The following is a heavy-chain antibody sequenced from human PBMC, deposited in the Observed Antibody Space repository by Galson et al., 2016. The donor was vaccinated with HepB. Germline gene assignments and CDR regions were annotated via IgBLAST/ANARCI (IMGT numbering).Heavy chain of an antibody. CDR1: GFTFSDAW. D-gene: IGHD3-10*01. V-gene: IGHV3-15*01. J-gene: IGHJ1*01. Sequence: SLRLSCAASGFTFSDAWMSWVRQIPGKGLEWVGRIKSKSDGGTTHYAAPLKGRFTISRDDSENTLYLQMNSLRVEDTAVYYCARARVRGVEYLYHWGQGTLVTVSS. CDR3: ARARVRGVEYLYH. CDR2: IKSKSDGGTT.